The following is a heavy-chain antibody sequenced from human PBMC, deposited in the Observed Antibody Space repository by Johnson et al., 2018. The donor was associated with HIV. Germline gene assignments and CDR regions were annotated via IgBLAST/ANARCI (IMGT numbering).Heavy chain of an antibody. CDR1: GFTVSSNY. CDR3: AKDVEYCTGGVCPYDAFDI. Sequence: VQVVESGGGLVQPGGSLRLSCAASGFTVSSNYMSWVRQAPGKGLEWVSVISGSGGSTYYADSVKGRFTISRDNSKNTLYLQMNSLRAEDTAVYYCAKDVEYCTGGVCPYDAFDIWGQGTMVTVSS. J-gene: IGHJ3*02. D-gene: IGHD2-8*02. V-gene: IGHV3-23*04. CDR2: ISGSGGST.